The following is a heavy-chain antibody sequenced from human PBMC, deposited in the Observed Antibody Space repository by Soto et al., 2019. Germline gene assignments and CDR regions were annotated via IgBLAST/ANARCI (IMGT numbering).Heavy chain of an antibody. CDR2: INHSGST. CDR3: ARRRTIWFGELTPYNWFDP. CDR1: GGSFSGYY. V-gene: IGHV4-34*01. J-gene: IGHJ5*02. Sequence: SETLSLTCAVYGGSFSGYYWSWIRQPPGKGLEWIGEINHSGSTNYNPSLKSRVTISVDTSKNQFSLKLSSVTAADTAVYYCARRRTIWFGELTPYNWFDPWGQGTLVTVSS. D-gene: IGHD3-10*01.